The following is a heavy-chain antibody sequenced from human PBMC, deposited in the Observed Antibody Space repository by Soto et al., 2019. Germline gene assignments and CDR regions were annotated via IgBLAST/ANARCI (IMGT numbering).Heavy chain of an antibody. V-gene: IGHV4-39*01. CDR2: IHYSGST. D-gene: IGHD3-9*01. CDR1: GGSISSSSYY. CDR3: ARRYYDILTGYSPFDY. J-gene: IGHJ4*02. Sequence: QLQLQESGPGLVKPSETLSLTCTVSGGSISSSSYYWGWIRQPPGKGLEWIGSIHYSGSTYYNPSLTSRVTLSVDTPKTQFSLKLSSVTAADTAVYYCARRYYDILTGYSPFDYWGQGTLVTVSS.